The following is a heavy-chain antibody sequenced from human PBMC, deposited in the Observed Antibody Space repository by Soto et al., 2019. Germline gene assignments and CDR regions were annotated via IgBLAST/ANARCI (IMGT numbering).Heavy chain of an antibody. CDR1: GLIFSDVW. Sequence: EVQLVESGGGLVKPGGSLRLSCAASGLIFSDVWMTWVRQAPGKGLEWVGRIKTKPDDGTIDYAAPVRGRFTISRDDSKNTLYLQMTSLTPDDTGVYYCTTSNLGVDFWGPGTLFTVSS. CDR3: TTSNLGVDF. V-gene: IGHV3-15*01. CDR2: IKTKPDDGTI. J-gene: IGHJ4*02. D-gene: IGHD1-1*01.